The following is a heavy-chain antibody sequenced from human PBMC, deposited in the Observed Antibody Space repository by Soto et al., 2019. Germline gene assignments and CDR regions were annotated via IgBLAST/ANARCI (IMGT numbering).Heavy chain of an antibody. Sequence: LSITCAASGFTFSSYAMHWVRQAPGKGLEWVAVISYDGSNKYYADSVKGRFTISRDNSKNTLYLQMNSLRAEDTAVYYCARGDSSGDAFDIWGQGTMVTVSS. CDR3: ARGDSSGDAFDI. V-gene: IGHV3-30*04. J-gene: IGHJ3*02. CDR1: GFTFSSYA. D-gene: IGHD6-19*01. CDR2: ISYDGSNK.